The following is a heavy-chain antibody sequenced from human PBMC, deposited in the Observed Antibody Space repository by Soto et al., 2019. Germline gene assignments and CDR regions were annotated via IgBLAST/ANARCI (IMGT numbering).Heavy chain of an antibody. CDR3: ARGRSSSWYYWFDP. CDR1: GGSISSYY. CDR2: IYYSGST. Sequence: SETLSLTCTVSGGSISSYYWSWIRQPPGKGLEWIGYIYYSGSTNYNPSLKSRVTISVDTSKNQFSLKLSSVTAADTAVYYCARGRSSSWYYWFDPWGQGTLVNVSS. J-gene: IGHJ5*02. D-gene: IGHD6-13*01. V-gene: IGHV4-59*01.